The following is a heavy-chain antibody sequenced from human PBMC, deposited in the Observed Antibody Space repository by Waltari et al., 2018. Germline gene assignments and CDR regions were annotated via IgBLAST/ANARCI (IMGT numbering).Heavy chain of an antibody. J-gene: IGHJ4*02. Sequence: QVQLVQSGAEVKKPGASVKVSCKASGYTFTGYYMHWVRQAPGQGLEWMGWINPNSGGTNYAQEFQGRVTMTRDTSISTAYMELSRLRSDDTAMYYCAREFSGSYYFFDYWGQGTLVTVSS. D-gene: IGHD1-26*01. CDR1: GYTFTGYY. V-gene: IGHV1-2*02. CDR2: INPNSGGT. CDR3: AREFSGSYYFFDY.